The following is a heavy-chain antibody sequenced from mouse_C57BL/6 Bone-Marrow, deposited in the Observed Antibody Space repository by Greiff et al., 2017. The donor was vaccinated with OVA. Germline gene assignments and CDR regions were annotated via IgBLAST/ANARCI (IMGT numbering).Heavy chain of an antibody. J-gene: IGHJ2*01. CDR3: AKGLTTVVAYYFDY. V-gene: IGHV1-81*01. Sequence: LQESGAELARPGASVKLSCKASGYTFTSYGISWVKQRTGQGLEWIGEIYPRSGNTYYNEKFKGKATLTADKSSSTAYMELRSLTSEDSAVYFCAKGLTTVVAYYFDYWGQGTTLTVSS. CDR2: IYPRSGNT. CDR1: GYTFTSYG. D-gene: IGHD1-1*01.